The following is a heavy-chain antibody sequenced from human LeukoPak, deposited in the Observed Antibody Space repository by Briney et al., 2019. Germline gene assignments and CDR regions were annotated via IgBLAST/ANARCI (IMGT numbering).Heavy chain of an antibody. V-gene: IGHV1-69*13. Sequence: SVKVSCKASGGTFSSYAISWVRQAPGQGLEWMGGIIPIFGTANYAQKFQGRVTITADESTSTAYMELSSLRSEDTAVYYCARDHSAYSNYDYWGQGTLVTVSS. CDR1: GGTFSSYA. J-gene: IGHJ4*02. CDR3: ARDHSAYSNYDY. D-gene: IGHD4-11*01. CDR2: IIPIFGTA.